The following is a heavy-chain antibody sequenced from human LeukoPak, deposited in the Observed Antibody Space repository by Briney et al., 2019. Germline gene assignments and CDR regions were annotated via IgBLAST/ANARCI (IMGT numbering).Heavy chain of an antibody. CDR2: ISSSGSTM. CDR1: GFTFSSFE. J-gene: IGHJ3*02. V-gene: IGHV3-48*03. Sequence: GGSLRLSCAASGFTFSSFEMNWVRQAPGKGLEWVSYISSSGSTMYYADSVKGRFTISRDNAKNSLYLQMTNLRAQDTAGYYCPLRGIAGRYAFHIWGQGAMVTVSS. CDR3: PLRGIAGRYAFHI. D-gene: IGHD6-6*01.